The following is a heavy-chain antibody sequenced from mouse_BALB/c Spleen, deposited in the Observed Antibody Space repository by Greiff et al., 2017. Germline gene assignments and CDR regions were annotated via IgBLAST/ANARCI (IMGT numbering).Heavy chain of an antibody. CDR1: GFTFSDYY. V-gene: IGHV5-4*02. Sequence: EVKVVESGGGLVKPGGSLKLSCAASGFTFSDYYMYWVRQTPEKRLEWVATISDGGSYTYYPDSVKGRFTISRDNAKNNLYLQMSSLKSEDTAMYYCARDRGGCNAMDYWGQGTSVTVSS. J-gene: IGHJ4*01. CDR3: ARDRGGCNAMDY. D-gene: IGHD2-1*01. CDR2: ISDGGSYT.